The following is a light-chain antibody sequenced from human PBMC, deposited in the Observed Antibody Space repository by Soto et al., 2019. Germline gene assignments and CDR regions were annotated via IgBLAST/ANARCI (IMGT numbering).Light chain of an antibody. CDR2: GAS. Sequence: EIVLTQSPATLCLSPGERATLSCRASQSVSSNLAWYQQKPGQAPRLLIHGASTRATGIPARFSGSGSGTEFTLTISSLQSEDFAVYYCQQYNNWWTFGQGTTGDIK. CDR1: QSVSSN. J-gene: IGKJ1*01. CDR3: QQYNNWWT. V-gene: IGKV3-15*01.